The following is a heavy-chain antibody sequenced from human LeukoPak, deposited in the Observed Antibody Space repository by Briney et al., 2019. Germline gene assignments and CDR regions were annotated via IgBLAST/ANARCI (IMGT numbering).Heavy chain of an antibody. V-gene: IGHV3-7*04. Sequence: GGSLRLSCAVSGFTFSNFWMSWVRQAPGRGLEWVANIHPEGNEKYHVESVKGRFTISRDNAKNLLFLQMNGLRVEDTAVYDCARGEDYSGDHWGQGTLVTVSS. CDR1: GFTFSNFW. J-gene: IGHJ4*02. D-gene: IGHD2-21*01. CDR3: ARGEDYSGDH. CDR2: IHPEGNEK.